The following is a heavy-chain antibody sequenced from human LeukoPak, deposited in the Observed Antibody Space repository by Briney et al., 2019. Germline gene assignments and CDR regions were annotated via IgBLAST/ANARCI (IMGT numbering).Heavy chain of an antibody. CDR3: ARGSSTAVVILDPYYFDS. Sequence: GASVKVSCKASGYDFTSYYMHWLRQAPGQGLEWMAIISPSSGSTSFAQEFQGRLSMTRDTSTSTVYMELRSLRSEDTAVYYCARGSSTAVVILDPYYFDSWGQGTLVTVSS. D-gene: IGHD3-22*01. CDR1: GYDFTSYY. V-gene: IGHV1-46*01. J-gene: IGHJ4*02. CDR2: ISPSSGST.